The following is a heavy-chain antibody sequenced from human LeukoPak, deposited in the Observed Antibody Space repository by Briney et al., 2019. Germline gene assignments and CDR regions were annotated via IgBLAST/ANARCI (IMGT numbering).Heavy chain of an antibody. Sequence: GASVKVSCKASGGTFSSYAISWVRQAPGQGLEWMGGIIPIFGTANYAQKFQGRVTITADKSTSTAYMELSSLRSEDTAVYYCARGSPVLRYFDWLSRNSNWFDPWGQGTLVTVSS. V-gene: IGHV1-69*06. D-gene: IGHD3-9*01. CDR2: IIPIFGTA. CDR1: GGTFSSYA. J-gene: IGHJ5*02. CDR3: ARGSPVLRYFDWLSRNSNWFDP.